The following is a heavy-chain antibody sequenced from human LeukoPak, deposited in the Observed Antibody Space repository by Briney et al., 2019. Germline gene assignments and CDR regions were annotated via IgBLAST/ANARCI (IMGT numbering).Heavy chain of an antibody. D-gene: IGHD3-10*01. Sequence: PSETLSLTCTVSGDSISSYYWSWIRQPPGKGREWIGYIYYSGSTNYHPSLKSGVTVSVDTPKNQFSLKLTSVTAADTAVYYCARMMGRGVIWYFDLWGRGTLVTVSS. J-gene: IGHJ2*01. CDR1: GDSISSYY. CDR2: IYYSGST. V-gene: IGHV4-59*01. CDR3: ARMMGRGVIWYFDL.